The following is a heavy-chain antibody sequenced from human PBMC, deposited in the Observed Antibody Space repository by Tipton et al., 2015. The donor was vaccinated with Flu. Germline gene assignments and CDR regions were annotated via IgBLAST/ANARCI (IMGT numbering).Heavy chain of an antibody. CDR1: GYSFISYW. J-gene: IGHJ4*02. CDR3: ARSNYYGSGAYGGDFDH. D-gene: IGHD3-10*01. CDR2: IYPRDSDT. Sequence: QLVQSGAEVKKPGESLKISCKASGYSFISYWFVWVRQVPGKGLEYMGIIYPRDSDTRYSPSFQGQVSISADKSISTAYLQWSSRRAWDTAIYYCARSNYYGSGAYGGDFDHWGQGTQVIVSS. V-gene: IGHV5-51*01.